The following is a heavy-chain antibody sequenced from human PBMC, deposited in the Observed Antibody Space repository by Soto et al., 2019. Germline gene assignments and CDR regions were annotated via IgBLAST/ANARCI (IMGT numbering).Heavy chain of an antibody. CDR3: ARVRRPTVTTFYYYYGMDV. CDR1: GGTFSSYA. CDR2: IIPIFGTA. V-gene: IGHV1-69*01. Sequence: QVQLVQSGAEVKKPGSSVKVSCKASGGTFSSYAISWVRQAPGQGLEWMGGIIPIFGTANYAQKFQGRVTITADESTSTAYMELSSLRSEDTAVYYCARVRRPTVTTFYYYYGMDVWGQGTTVIVSS. D-gene: IGHD4-17*01. J-gene: IGHJ6*02.